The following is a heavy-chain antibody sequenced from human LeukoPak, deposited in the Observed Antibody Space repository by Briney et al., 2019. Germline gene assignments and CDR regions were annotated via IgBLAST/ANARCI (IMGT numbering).Heavy chain of an antibody. J-gene: IGHJ4*02. CDR3: ARAPLGRDYYDSSGYFDY. D-gene: IGHD3-22*01. CDR2: INPNSGGT. V-gene: IGHV1-2*02. CDR1: GYTFTGYY. Sequence: ASVKVSCKASGYTFTGYYMHWVRQAPGQGLEWMGWINPNSGGTNYAQKFQGRVTMTRDTSISTAYMELSRLRSDDTAVYYCARAPLGRDYYDSSGYFDYWGQGTLVTVSS.